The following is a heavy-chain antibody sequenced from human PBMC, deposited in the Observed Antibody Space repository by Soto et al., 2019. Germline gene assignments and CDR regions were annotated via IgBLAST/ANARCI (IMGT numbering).Heavy chain of an antibody. CDR2: INHSGST. CDR1: GGSFSGYY. J-gene: IGHJ4*02. V-gene: IGHV4-34*01. CDR3: ASGEWIQLWFDSSGYYYPH. Sequence: SETLSLTCAVYGGSFSGYYWSWIRQPPGKGLEWIGEINHSGSTNYNPSLKSRVTISVDTSKNQFSLKLSSVTAADTAMYYCASGEWIQLWFDSSGYYYPHWGQGTRVTVSS. D-gene: IGHD3-22*01.